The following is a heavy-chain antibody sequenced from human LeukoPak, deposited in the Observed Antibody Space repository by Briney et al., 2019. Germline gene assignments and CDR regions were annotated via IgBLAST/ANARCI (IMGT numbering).Heavy chain of an antibody. D-gene: IGHD3-10*01. CDR2: ISYDGSNK. J-gene: IGHJ5*02. CDR1: GFTFSSYA. CDR3: ARRRMVRGVIHWFDP. Sequence: GRSLRLSCAASGFTFSSYAMHWVRQAPGKGLEWVAVISYDGSNKYYADSVKGRLTISRDNSKNTLYLQMNSLRAEDTAVYYCARRRMVRGVIHWFDPWGQGTLVTVSS. V-gene: IGHV3-30*04.